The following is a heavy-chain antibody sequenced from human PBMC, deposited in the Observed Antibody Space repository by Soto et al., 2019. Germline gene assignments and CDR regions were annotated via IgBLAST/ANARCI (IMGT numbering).Heavy chain of an antibody. CDR3: AKDIFRYEAPLVMDV. CDR1: GFTFSSYA. J-gene: IGHJ6*04. CDR2: ISGSGGST. D-gene: IGHD6-6*01. Sequence: GGSLRLSCAASGFTFSSYAMSWVRQAPGKGLEWVSAISGSGGSTYYADSVKGRFTISRDNSKNTLYLQMNSLRAEDTAVYYCAKDIFRYEAPLVMDVWGKGTTVTVSS. V-gene: IGHV3-23*01.